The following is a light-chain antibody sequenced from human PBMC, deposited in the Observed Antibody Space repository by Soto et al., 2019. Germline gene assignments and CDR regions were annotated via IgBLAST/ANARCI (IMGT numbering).Light chain of an antibody. CDR1: QSVSSN. V-gene: IGKV3D-15*01. Sequence: EIVMTQSPATLSVSPGERATLSCRASQSVSSNLAWYQQKPGQAPRLLIYGASIRATGIPARFSGSGSGTEFTLTINRLEPEDFAVYYCQQYGNSAITFGQGTRLEIK. J-gene: IGKJ5*01. CDR2: GAS. CDR3: QQYGNSAIT.